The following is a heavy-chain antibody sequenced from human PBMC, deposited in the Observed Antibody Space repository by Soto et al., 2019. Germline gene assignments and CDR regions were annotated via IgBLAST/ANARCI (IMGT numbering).Heavy chain of an antibody. J-gene: IGHJ5*02. D-gene: IGHD6-19*01. V-gene: IGHV4-59*12. CDR3: ARGVGGSGLNWFVP. CDR2: IHYSGSA. CDR1: GSSIIGYY. Sequence: QVQLQESGPGLVKPSETLSLTCTFSGSSIIGYYWTWIRQSPERGLEWIGYIHYSGSANYTPSLNSRLTMSVDRSKSQFSMKLASVTAADTAVYYCARGVGGSGLNWFVPWRQGTLVSVSS.